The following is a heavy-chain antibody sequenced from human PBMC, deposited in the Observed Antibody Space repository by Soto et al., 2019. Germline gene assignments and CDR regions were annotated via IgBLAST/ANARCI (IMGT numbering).Heavy chain of an antibody. CDR1: GFTFSDHY. J-gene: IGHJ6*02. Sequence: GGSLRLSCAASGFTFSDHYMDWVRQAPGKGLEWVGRTRNKANSYTTEYAASVKGRFTISRDDSKNSLYLQMNSLKTEDTAVYYCARESYYDFWSGYYSSRYYYGMDVWGQGTTVTVSS. CDR2: TRNKANSYTT. CDR3: ARESYYDFWSGYYSSRYYYGMDV. V-gene: IGHV3-72*01. D-gene: IGHD3-3*01.